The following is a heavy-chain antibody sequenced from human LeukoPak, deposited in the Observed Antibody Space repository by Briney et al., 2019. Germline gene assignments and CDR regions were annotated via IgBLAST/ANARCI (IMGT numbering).Heavy chain of an antibody. CDR2: INHSGST. D-gene: IGHD6-13*01. CDR1: GGSFSGYY. Sequence: SETLSLTCAVCGGSFSGYYWSWIRQPPGKGLEWIGEINHSGSTNYNPSLKSRVTISVDTSKNQFSLKLSSVTAADTAVYYCARGGTQLVQEDGYFQHWGQGTLVTVSS. CDR3: ARGGTQLVQEDGYFQH. V-gene: IGHV4-34*01. J-gene: IGHJ1*01.